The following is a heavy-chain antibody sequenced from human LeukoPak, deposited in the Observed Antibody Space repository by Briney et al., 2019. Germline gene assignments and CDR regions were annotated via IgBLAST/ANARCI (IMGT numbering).Heavy chain of an antibody. Sequence: GGSLRLSCAASGFTFSNYWMSWVRQAPGKGLEWVANIKQDRGEKYYVDSVKGRFTISRDNAKNSLYLQVNSLRAEDTAVYYCAKDSDYGDYSDYWGQGTLVTVSS. CDR2: IKQDRGEK. CDR3: AKDSDYGDYSDY. D-gene: IGHD4-17*01. V-gene: IGHV3-7*01. CDR1: GFTFSNYW. J-gene: IGHJ4*02.